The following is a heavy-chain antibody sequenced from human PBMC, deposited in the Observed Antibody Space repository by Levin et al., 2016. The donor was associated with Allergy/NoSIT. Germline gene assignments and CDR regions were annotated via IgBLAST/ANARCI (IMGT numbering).Heavy chain of an antibody. D-gene: IGHD2-2*01. V-gene: IGHV1-46*01. CDR3: ARDRGSVYCSSTSCYGYYYYYYMDV. CDR2: INPSGGST. CDR1: GYTFTSYY. Sequence: ASVKVSCKASGYTFTSYYMHWVRQAPGQGLEWMGIINPSGGSTSYAQKFQGRVTMTRDTSTSTVYMELSSLRSEDTAVYYCARDRGSVYCSSTSCYGYYYYYYMDVWGKGTTVTVSS. J-gene: IGHJ6*03.